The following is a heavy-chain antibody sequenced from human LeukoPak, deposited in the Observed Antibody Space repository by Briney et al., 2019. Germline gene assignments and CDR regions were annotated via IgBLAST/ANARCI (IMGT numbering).Heavy chain of an antibody. J-gene: IGHJ4*02. D-gene: IGHD2-15*01. V-gene: IGHV3-23*01. CDR1: GFTFSSYA. CDR3: ATGGHLDYFDY. CDR2: ISGSGGST. Sequence: GGSLRLSCAASGFTFSSYAMSWVRQAPGKGLEWVSAISGSGGSTYYADSVKGRFTIPRDNSKNTLYLQMNSLRAEDTAVYYCATGGHLDYFDYWGQGTLVTVSS.